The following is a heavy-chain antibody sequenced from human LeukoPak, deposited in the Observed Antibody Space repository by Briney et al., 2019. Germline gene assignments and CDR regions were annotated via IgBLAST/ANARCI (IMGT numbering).Heavy chain of an antibody. CDR2: ISNSGDNT. D-gene: IGHD1-26*01. V-gene: IGHV3-23*01. J-gene: IGHJ4*02. CDR1: GFIFSRYA. Sequence: GGSLRLSCAASGFIFSRYAMGWVRQAPGKGLEWVSGISNSGDNTYYADSVKGRFTISRDNSKNTLYLQMNSLRAEDTAVYYCAKVHAGARVHWGQGTLVTVSS. CDR3: AKVHAGARVH.